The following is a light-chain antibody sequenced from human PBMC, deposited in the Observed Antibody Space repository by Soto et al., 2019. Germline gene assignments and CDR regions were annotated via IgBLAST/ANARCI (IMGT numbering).Light chain of an antibody. CDR3: QQYYSYPRT. CDR1: QGISSY. J-gene: IGKJ1*01. V-gene: IGKV1-8*01. CDR2: AAS. Sequence: AIRMTQSPSSLSAPTGDRVTITCRASQGISSYLAWYQQKPGKAPKLLIYAASTLQSGVPSRFSGSGSRTDFTLTISCLQSEDFATYYCQQYYSYPRTFGQGTKVDIK.